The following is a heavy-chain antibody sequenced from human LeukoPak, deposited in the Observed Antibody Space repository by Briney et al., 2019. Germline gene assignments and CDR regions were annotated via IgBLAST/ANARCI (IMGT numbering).Heavy chain of an antibody. CDR3: ARVRWDSSGSQPY. V-gene: IGHV4-39*07. J-gene: IGHJ4*02. D-gene: IGHD3-22*01. CDR1: GGSISSSSYY. CDR2: IYYSGST. Sequence: SETLSLTCTVSGGSISSSSYYWGWIRQPPGKGLEWIGSIYYSGSTYYNPSLKSRVTISVDTSKNKFSLKLTSVTAADTAVYYCARVRWDSSGSQPYWGQGTLVTVSS.